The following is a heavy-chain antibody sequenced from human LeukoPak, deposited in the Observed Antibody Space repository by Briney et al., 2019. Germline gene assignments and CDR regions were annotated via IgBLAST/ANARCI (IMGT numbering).Heavy chain of an antibody. CDR3: ARGRPYGYGLRYYGMDV. CDR2: IYYSGST. Sequence: ASETLSLTCTVSGGSISSYYWSWIRQPPGKGLEWIGYIYYSGSTNYNPSLKSRVTISVDTSKNQFSLKLGSVTAADTAVYYCARGRPYGYGLRYYGMDVWGQGTTVTVSS. CDR1: GGSISSYY. J-gene: IGHJ6*02. V-gene: IGHV4-59*12. D-gene: IGHD5-18*01.